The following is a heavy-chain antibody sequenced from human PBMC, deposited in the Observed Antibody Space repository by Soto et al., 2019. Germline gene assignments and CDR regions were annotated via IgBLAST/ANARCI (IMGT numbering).Heavy chain of an antibody. D-gene: IGHD3-16*01. CDR3: AKEGGRSYEKYGMDV. CDR2: ISWDSDRL. V-gene: IGHV3-9*01. J-gene: IGHJ6*02. Sequence: EVQLVESGGGLVQPGRTLRLSCAASGFTFDDYAMHWVRQVPGKGLEWVSGISWDSDRLGYADSVKGRFTISRDNAKNSLYLQMNSLRAEDTAFYYFAKEGGRSYEKYGMDVWGQGTTVSGSS. CDR1: GFTFDDYA.